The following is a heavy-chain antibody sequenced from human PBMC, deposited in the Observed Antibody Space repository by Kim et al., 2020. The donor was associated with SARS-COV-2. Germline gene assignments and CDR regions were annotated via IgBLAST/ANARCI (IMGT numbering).Heavy chain of an antibody. D-gene: IGHD5-18*01. CDR3: ARGGQHTYGYDY. V-gene: IGHV3-23*01. J-gene: IGHJ4*02. Sequence: YEADSVNGRFTISRDNAKKTLYLQMNSLSADDTAVYYCARGGQHTYGYDYWGQGTLVTVSS.